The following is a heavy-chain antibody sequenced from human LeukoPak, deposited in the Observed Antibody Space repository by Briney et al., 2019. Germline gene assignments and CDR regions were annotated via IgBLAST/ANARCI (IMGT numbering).Heavy chain of an antibody. CDR3: ARSLTTVTWVVFDY. Sequence: KASETLSLTCTVSGGSISSYYWSWIRQPPGKGLEWIGYIYYSGSTNYNPSLKSRVTISVDTSKNQFSLKLSSVTAADTAVYYCARSLTTVTWVVFDYWGQGTLVTVSS. CDR2: IYYSGST. V-gene: IGHV4-59*01. CDR1: GGSISSYY. J-gene: IGHJ4*02. D-gene: IGHD4-17*01.